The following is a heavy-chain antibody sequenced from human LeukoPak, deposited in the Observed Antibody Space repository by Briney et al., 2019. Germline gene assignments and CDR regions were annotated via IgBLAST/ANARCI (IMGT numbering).Heavy chain of an antibody. V-gene: IGHV4-61*02. D-gene: IGHD4-17*01. J-gene: IGHJ5*02. CDR3: ASLRRVTVTNSYNWFDP. CDR2: IYTSGST. Sequence: SETLSLTCTVSGGSISSGSYYWSWIRQPAWKGLEWIGRIYTSGSTNYNPSLKSRVTISVDTSKNQFSLKLSSVTAADTAVYYCASLRRVTVTNSYNWFDPWGQGTLVTVSS. CDR1: GGSISSGSYY.